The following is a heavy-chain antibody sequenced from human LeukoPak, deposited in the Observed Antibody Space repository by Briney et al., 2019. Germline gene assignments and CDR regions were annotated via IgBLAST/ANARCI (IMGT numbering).Heavy chain of an antibody. D-gene: IGHD1-26*01. Sequence: ASVKVSCKASGYTFTGYYMHWVRQAPGQGLEWMGWINPNSGGTNYAQKFQGRVTMTRDTSISTAYMELSRLRSDDTAVYYCARETIVGAITIDYWGQGTLVTVSS. CDR1: GYTFTGYY. J-gene: IGHJ4*02. CDR2: INPNSGGT. V-gene: IGHV1-2*02. CDR3: ARETIVGAITIDY.